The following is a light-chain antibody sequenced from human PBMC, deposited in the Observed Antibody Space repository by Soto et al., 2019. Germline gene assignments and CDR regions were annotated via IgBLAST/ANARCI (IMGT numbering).Light chain of an antibody. CDR1: SIDVGGYNY. V-gene: IGLV2-11*01. CDR3: CSYAGSYSYV. CDR2: DVS. Sequence: QSALTQPRSMSGSPGQSVTISCTGTSIDVGGYNYVSWYQQHPGKAPKLMIYDVSKRPSGVPDRFSGSKSGNTASLTISGLQAEDDADYYCCSYAGSYSYVFGTGTKVTVL. J-gene: IGLJ1*01.